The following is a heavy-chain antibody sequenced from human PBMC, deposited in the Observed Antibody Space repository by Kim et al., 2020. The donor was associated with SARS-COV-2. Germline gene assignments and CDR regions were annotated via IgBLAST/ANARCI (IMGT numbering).Heavy chain of an antibody. V-gene: IGHV3-30*18. D-gene: IGHD3-3*01. CDR1: GFTFSSYG. Sequence: GGSLRLSCAASGFTFSSYGMHWVRQAPGKGLEWVAVISYDGSNKYYADSVKGRFTISRDNSKNTLYLQMNSLRAEDTAVYYCAKAGPLRGSFGPWGQGTLVTVSS. J-gene: IGHJ5*02. CDR3: AKAGPLRGSFGP. CDR2: ISYDGSNK.